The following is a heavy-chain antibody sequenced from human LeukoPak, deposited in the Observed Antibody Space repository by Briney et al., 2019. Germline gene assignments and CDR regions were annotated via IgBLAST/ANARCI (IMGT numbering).Heavy chain of an antibody. CDR3: ATNSDYRFEY. CDR2: IEKDGSKK. D-gene: IGHD3-22*01. CDR1: RFTFSSYW. V-gene: IGHV3-7*01. J-gene: IGHJ4*02. Sequence: GGSLRLSCAASRFTFSSYWMSWIREAPGRGLEWVANIEKDGSKKNYVDSVKGRFTISRDNAKNSLFLQMNSLRDEDTAVYYRATNSDYRFEYWGQGTLVTVSS.